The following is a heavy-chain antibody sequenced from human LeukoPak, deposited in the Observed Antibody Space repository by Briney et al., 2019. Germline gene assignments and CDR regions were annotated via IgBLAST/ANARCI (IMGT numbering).Heavy chain of an antibody. CDR1: GYTFTDYY. V-gene: IGHV1-2*02. D-gene: IGHD1-14*01. Sequence: ASVKVFCKASGYTFTDYYIHWVRQAPGQGLEWMGWINPNSGGTTYAQKFQGRVTMTRDTSFSTAYMELSRLGSDDTAVYFCARDIWNQRFIYYWGQGTLVTVSS. CDR2: INPNSGGT. J-gene: IGHJ4*02. CDR3: ARDIWNQRFIYY.